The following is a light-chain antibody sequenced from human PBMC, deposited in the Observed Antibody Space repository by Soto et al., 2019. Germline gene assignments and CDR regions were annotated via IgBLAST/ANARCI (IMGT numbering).Light chain of an antibody. Sequence: EIVMTQSPATLSVSPGERATLSCRASQSVSSNLAWYQQKPGQAPRLLIYGASTRATGIPARFSGSGSGTEFTLTIRSLQSEDFAVYYCQPYNNRPPFTFGPGTKVDIK. J-gene: IGKJ3*01. CDR3: QPYNNRPPFT. CDR2: GAS. V-gene: IGKV3-15*01. CDR1: QSVSSN.